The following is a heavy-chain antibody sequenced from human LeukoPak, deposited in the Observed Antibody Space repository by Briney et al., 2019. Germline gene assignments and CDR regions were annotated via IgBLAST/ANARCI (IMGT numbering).Heavy chain of an antibody. Sequence: GGSLRLSCATSGFTFSSYAMSWVRQAPGKGLVWVSRINRDGSSTNYADSVKGRFTISRDNAKNTLYLQMNSLRAEDTAVYYCLRDDSSHFDYWGQGTLVTVSS. J-gene: IGHJ4*02. CDR3: LRDDSSHFDY. CDR2: INRDGSST. D-gene: IGHD6-13*01. V-gene: IGHV3-74*01. CDR1: GFTFSSYA.